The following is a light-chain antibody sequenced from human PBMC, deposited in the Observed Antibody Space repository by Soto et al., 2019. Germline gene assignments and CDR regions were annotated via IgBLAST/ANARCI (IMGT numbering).Light chain of an antibody. CDR1: SSNIGNNY. J-gene: IGLJ3*02. CDR2: DND. V-gene: IGLV1-51*01. Sequence: QSVLTQPPSVSAAPGQKVTISCSGSSSNIGNNYVSSYQQLPGTAPKLLIYDNDKRPSGIPDRLSGSKSGTSATLRITGRQTGDEADYYCGTWDGGLSTWVFGGGTKLTVL. CDR3: GTWDGGLSTWV.